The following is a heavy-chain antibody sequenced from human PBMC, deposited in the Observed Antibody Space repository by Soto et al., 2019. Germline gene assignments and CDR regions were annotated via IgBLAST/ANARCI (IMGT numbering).Heavy chain of an antibody. Sequence: GGSLRLSCSASGFTFGSYAMHWVRQAPGKGLEYVSAISSNGGSTYYADSVKGRFTISRDNSKDTLYLQMSSLRAEDTAVYYCVTRTLTNYYALYGMDVWGQGTTVTVSS. CDR2: ISSNGGST. CDR3: VTRTLTNYYALYGMDV. J-gene: IGHJ6*02. D-gene: IGHD3-10*01. CDR1: GFTFGSYA. V-gene: IGHV3-64D*06.